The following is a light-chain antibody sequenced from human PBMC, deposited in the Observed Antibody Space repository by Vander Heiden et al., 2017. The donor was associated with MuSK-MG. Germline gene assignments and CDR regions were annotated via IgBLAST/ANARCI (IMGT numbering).Light chain of an antibody. CDR1: HSISKG. Sequence: QMTPSPSALSASVGDRVTIPFRASHSISKGLAWYQRKPGKAPKLLIFDASTLEYGVPSRFTGSGSGTHFTLTISSLQPDDFATYYCQQYNGYATFGQGTKVEI. CDR2: DAS. CDR3: QQYNGYAT. V-gene: IGKV1-5*01. J-gene: IGKJ1*01.